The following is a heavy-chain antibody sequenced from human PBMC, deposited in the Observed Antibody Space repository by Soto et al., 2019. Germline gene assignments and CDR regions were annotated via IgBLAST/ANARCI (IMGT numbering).Heavy chain of an antibody. CDR2: ISGSGGST. CDR3: AKDGGYSYGWSYYYYGMDV. V-gene: IGHV3-23*01. Sequence: GGSLRLSCAASGFTFSSYAMSWVRQAPGKGLEWVSAISGSGGSTYYADSVKGRFTISRDNSKNTLYLQMNSLRAEDTAVYYCAKDGGYSYGWSYYYYGMDVWGQGTTVTVSS. CDR1: GFTFSSYA. J-gene: IGHJ6*02. D-gene: IGHD5-18*01.